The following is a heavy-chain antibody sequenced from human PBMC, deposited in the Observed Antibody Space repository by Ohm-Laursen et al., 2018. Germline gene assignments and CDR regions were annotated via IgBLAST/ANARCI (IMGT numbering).Heavy chain of an antibody. CDR1: GGSIRSYN. D-gene: IGHD4-23*01. CDR2: IYYTGST. CDR3: ASYDYGGSGRMDY. J-gene: IGHJ4*02. Sequence: SDTLSLTCTVSGGSIRSYNWNWIRQPPGKGLEWIGYIYYTGSTNYNPSLKSRVTISVDTSKNQFSLELSSVTAADTAVYYCASYDYGGSGRMDYWGQGTLVTVSS. V-gene: IGHV4-59*08.